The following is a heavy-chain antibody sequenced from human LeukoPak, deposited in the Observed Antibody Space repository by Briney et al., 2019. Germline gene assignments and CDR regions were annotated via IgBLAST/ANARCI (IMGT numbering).Heavy chain of an antibody. V-gene: IGHV3-64*01. J-gene: IGHJ3*02. CDR1: GFTFSSYA. D-gene: IGHD3-3*01. Sequence: QTGGSLRLSCAASGFTFSSYAMHWVRQAPGKGLEHVSAISSNGGSTYYANSVKGRFTISRDNSKNTLYLQMGSLRAEDMAVYYCARGDFSAFDIWGQGTMVTVSS. CDR3: ARGDFSAFDI. CDR2: ISSNGGST.